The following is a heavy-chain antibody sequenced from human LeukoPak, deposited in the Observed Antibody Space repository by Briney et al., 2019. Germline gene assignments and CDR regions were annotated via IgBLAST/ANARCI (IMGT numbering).Heavy chain of an antibody. CDR2: MSAYNGNT. Sequence: ASVKVSCNASGYTFTSYGISWVRQAPGQGLEWMGWMSAYNGNTNYAQKLQGRVTMTTDTSTSTAYMELRSLRSDDTAVYYCARDKLSLPRGFDPWGQGTLVTVSS. CDR1: GYTFTSYG. V-gene: IGHV1-18*01. CDR3: ARDKLSLPRGFDP. D-gene: IGHD1-7*01. J-gene: IGHJ5*02.